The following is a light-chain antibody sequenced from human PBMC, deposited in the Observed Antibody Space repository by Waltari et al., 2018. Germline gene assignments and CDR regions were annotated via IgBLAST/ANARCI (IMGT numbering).Light chain of an antibody. CDR3: SSYTSRGTLI. CDR2: DVR. V-gene: IGLV2-14*01. J-gene: IGLJ2*01. Sequence: QSALTQPASVSGSPGQSITISCTGTSPDIGTYNFVSWYRQDPGKAPKLLIYDVRRPSEPSHRFSGSKSGATASLTISGLQAEDESYYYCSSYTSRGTLIFGGGTRVTV. CDR1: SPDIGTYNF.